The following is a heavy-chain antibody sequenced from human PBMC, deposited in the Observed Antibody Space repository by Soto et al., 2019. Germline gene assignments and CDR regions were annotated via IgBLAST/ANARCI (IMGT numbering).Heavy chain of an antibody. D-gene: IGHD3-16*01. Sequence: PSDTLSLTCTVSGGSISSYYWSWIGQPPGKGLECIGYISYRGNTNYNPSLKSRVTMSVDTSKNQFSLKMNSVTAADTALYFCARHLDDVSHGDYFDYWGQGTLVTVYS. V-gene: IGHV4-59*08. CDR3: ARHLDDVSHGDYFDY. CDR1: GGSISSYY. J-gene: IGHJ4*02. CDR2: ISYRGNT.